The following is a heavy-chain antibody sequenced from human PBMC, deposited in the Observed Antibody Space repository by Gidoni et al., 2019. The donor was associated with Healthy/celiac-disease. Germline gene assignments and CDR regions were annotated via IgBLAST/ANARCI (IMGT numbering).Heavy chain of an antibody. CDR1: GYSISSGYY. Sequence: QVQLQESGPGLVKPSETLSLTCAVSGYSISSGYYWGWIRQPPGKGLEWIGSIYHSGSTYYNPSLKSRVTISVDTSKNQFSLKLSSVTAADTAVYYCARDRVVTGDGMDVWGQGTTVTVSS. V-gene: IGHV4-38-2*01. J-gene: IGHJ6*02. D-gene: IGHD3-3*01. CDR3: ARDRVVTGDGMDV. CDR2: IYHSGST.